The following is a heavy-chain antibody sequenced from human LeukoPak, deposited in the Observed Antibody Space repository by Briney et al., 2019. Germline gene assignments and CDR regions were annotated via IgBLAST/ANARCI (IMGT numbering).Heavy chain of an antibody. V-gene: IGHV3-48*03. CDR1: GFTFSSYE. D-gene: IGHD5-18*01. Sequence: GGSLRLSCAASGFTFSSYEMNWVRQAPGKGLEWVSYISSSGSTIYYADSVKGRFTISRDNAKNSLYLQMNSLRAEDTAVYYCARDLGYSYGHHWGQGTLVTVSS. CDR2: ISSSGSTI. CDR3: ARDLGYSYGHH. J-gene: IGHJ1*01.